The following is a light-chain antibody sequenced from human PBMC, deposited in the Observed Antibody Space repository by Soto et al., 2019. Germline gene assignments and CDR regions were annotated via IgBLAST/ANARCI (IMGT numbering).Light chain of an antibody. Sequence: EIVLTQSPGTLSLSPGESATLSCRASQSVSSTYLAWYQQKPGQTPRLLIYGASSRATGIPDRFSGSGSGTDFTLTISRLEPEDFAVYYCQQYGSLSWTFGQGTKVEIK. CDR2: GAS. CDR1: QSVSSTY. J-gene: IGKJ1*01. V-gene: IGKV3-20*01. CDR3: QQYGSLSWT.